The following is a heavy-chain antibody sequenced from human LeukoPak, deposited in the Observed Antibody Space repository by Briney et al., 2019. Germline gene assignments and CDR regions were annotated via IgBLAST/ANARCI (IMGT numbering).Heavy chain of an antibody. CDR2: ISSSSSYI. CDR1: GFTFSSYS. CDR3: ARSGYYDILTGRDAFDI. D-gene: IGHD3-9*01. J-gene: IGHJ3*02. V-gene: IGHV3-21*01. Sequence: PGGSLRLSCAASGFTFSSYSMNWVRQAPGKGLEWVSSISSSSSYIYYADSVKGRFTISRDNAKNSLYLQMNSLRAEDTAVYYCARSGYYDILTGRDAFDIWGQGTMVTVSS.